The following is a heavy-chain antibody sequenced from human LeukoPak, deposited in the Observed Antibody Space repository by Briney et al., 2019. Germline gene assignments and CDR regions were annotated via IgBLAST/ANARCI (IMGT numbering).Heavy chain of an antibody. J-gene: IGHJ4*02. V-gene: IGHV4-4*07. CDR3: ARDPSITMTGAYFDY. CDR2: IYTSGST. D-gene: IGHD3-22*01. Sequence: PSETLSLTCTVSGGSISSYYWSWLRQPAGKGLEWIGRIYTSGSTNYNPSLKSRVTTSVDTSKNQFSLKLSSVTAADTAVYYCARDPSITMTGAYFDYWGQGTLVTVSS. CDR1: GGSISSYY.